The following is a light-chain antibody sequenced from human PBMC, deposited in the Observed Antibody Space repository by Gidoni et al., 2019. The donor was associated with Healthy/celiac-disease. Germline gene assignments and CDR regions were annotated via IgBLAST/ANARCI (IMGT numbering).Light chain of an antibody. J-gene: IGLJ2*01. CDR3: AAWDDSLNGLVV. CDR2: SNN. CDR1: SSNIGSNT. V-gene: IGLV1-44*01. Sequence: QSVLTQPPSASGPPGPRVTISCSGSSSNIGSNTVNWYRQLPGTAPKLLIYSNNQRPSGVPDRFSGSKSGTSASLAISGLQSEDEADYYCAAWDDSLNGLVVFGGGTKLTVL.